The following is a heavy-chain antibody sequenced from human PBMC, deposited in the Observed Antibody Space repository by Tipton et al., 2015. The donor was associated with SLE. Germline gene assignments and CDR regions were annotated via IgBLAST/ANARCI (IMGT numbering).Heavy chain of an antibody. J-gene: IGHJ3*02. CDR2: IYSGGRT. V-gene: IGHV4-61*05. CDR1: GGSISSSSYY. D-gene: IGHD4-17*01. CDR3: ARVWDYVDAVDI. Sequence: TLSLTCTVSGGSISSSSYYWGWIRQPPGKGLEWIGYIYSGGRTNYNPSLKSRVSISVDTSKNQISLKLSSVTAADTAVYYCARVWDYVDAVDIWGQGTMVTVSS.